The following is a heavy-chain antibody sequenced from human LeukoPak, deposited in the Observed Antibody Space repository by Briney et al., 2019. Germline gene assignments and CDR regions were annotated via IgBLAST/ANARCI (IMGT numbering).Heavy chain of an antibody. D-gene: IGHD6-19*01. CDR1: GDSVSSNSAA. CDR2: TYYRSKWYN. Sequence: SQTLSLTCAISGDSVSSNSAAWNWIRQSPSRGLEWLGRTYYRSKWYNDYAVSVKSRITINPDASKNQFSLQLKSVTPGDTAVYYCARDRFGIAVAGTGVYYYYGMDVWGQGTTVTVSS. CDR3: ARDRFGIAVAGTGVYYYYGMDV. J-gene: IGHJ6*02. V-gene: IGHV6-1*01.